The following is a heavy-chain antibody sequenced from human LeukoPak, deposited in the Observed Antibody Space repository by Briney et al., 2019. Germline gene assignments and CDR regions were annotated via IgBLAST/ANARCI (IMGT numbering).Heavy chain of an antibody. V-gene: IGHV3-11*01. D-gene: IGHD3-22*01. CDR1: GFTFSDFH. Sequence: PGGSLRLPCAASGFTFSDFHMNWIRQAPGKGLEWVSYISSSGSTIYYAGSVKGRFTISRDNAKNSLYLQINSLRAEDTAVYYCARDYYDSSGYWGGHYWGQGTLVTVSS. CDR3: ARDYYDSSGYWGGHY. CDR2: ISSSGSTI. J-gene: IGHJ4*02.